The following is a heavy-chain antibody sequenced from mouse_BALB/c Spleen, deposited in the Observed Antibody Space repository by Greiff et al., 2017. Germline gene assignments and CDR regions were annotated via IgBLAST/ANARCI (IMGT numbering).Heavy chain of an antibody. V-gene: IGHV1-69*01. CDR3: ARGAY. CDR1: GYTFTDYW. J-gene: IGHJ3*01. CDR2: IDTSDSYT. Sequence: QVQLQQPGAELVMPGASVKMSCKASGYTFTDYWMHWVKQRPGQGLEWIGAIDTSDSYTSYNQKFKGKATLTVDESSSTAYMQLSSLTSEDSAVYYGARGAYWGQGTLVTVSA.